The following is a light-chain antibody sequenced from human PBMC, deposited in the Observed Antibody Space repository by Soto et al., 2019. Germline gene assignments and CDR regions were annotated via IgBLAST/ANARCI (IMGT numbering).Light chain of an antibody. J-gene: IGLJ2*01. CDR1: SSDVGSYNL. CDR3: CSYAGSSTPVV. Sequence: QSVLTPPASVSGSPGQSITISCTGTSSDVGSYNLVSWYQQHPGKAPKLMIYEGSKRPSGVSHRFSGSKSGNTAYLTISGLQAEDDADYDCCSYAGSSTPVVFGGGTKLTVL. V-gene: IGLV2-23*01. CDR2: EGS.